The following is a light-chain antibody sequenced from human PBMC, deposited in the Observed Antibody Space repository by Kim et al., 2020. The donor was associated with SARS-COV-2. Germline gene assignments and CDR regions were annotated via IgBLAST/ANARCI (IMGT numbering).Light chain of an antibody. V-gene: IGLV6-57*04. CDR1: SGSIDDNY. J-gene: IGLJ2*01. CDR2: EDD. Sequence: FMLTQPHSVSESPGKTVTISCTRSSGSIDDNYVQWYQQRPGGVPTTVIYEDDQRPSGVSDRFSGSIDNSSNSASLTISGLRTEDEADYYCQSYNRDNVIFGGGTKVTVL. CDR3: QSYNRDNVI.